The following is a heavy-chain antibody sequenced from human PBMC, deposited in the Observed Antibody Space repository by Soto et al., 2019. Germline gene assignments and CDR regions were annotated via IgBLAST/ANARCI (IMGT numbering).Heavy chain of an antibody. CDR3: ARDPGYCSGGSCYGGNWFDP. D-gene: IGHD2-15*01. CDR1: GGSISSGGYY. CDR2: IYYSGST. V-gene: IGHV4-31*03. Sequence: QVQLQESGPGLVKPSQTLSLTCTVSGGSISSGGYYWSWIRQHPGKGLEWIGYIYYSGSTYYNPSLKSRVTISVDTSKNQFSLKLSSVTAADTAVYYCARDPGYCSGGSCYGGNWFDPWGQGTLVTVSS. J-gene: IGHJ5*02.